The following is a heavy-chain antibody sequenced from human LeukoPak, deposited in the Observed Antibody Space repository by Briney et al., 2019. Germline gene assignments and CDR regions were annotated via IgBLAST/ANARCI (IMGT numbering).Heavy chain of an antibody. V-gene: IGHV4-39*01. J-gene: IGHJ4*02. Sequence: SETLSLTCTLSGDFISSSLYYWAWIRQPPGKGLEWVGRIYYTGSSYFNPCLESPGTMSVDTSKNQFSLKLTSVSAADTAVFYCARLLASANTDYFDCWGQGTLVTVSS. D-gene: IGHD6-13*01. CDR1: GDFISSSLYY. CDR3: ARLLASANTDYFDC. CDR2: IYYTGSS.